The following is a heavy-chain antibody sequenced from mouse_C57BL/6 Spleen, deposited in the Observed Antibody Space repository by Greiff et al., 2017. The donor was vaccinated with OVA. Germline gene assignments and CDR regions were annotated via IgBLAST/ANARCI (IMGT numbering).Heavy chain of an antibody. D-gene: IGHD3-2*02. Sequence: EVQGVESGGGLVQPKGSLKLSCAASGFSFNTYAMNWVRQAPGKGLEWVARIRSKSNNYATYYADSVKDRFTISRDDSESMLYLQMNNLKTEDTAMYYCVRSPDSSRDFDYWGQGTTLTVSS. CDR3: VRSPDSSRDFDY. J-gene: IGHJ2*01. CDR1: GFSFNTYA. V-gene: IGHV10-1*01. CDR2: IRSKSNNYAT.